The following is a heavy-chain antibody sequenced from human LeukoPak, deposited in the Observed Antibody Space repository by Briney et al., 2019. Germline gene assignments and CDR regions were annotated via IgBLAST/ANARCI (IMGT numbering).Heavy chain of an antibody. CDR1: GFRFNKYA. CDR3: ARETANVRGYSWFDP. J-gene: IGHJ5*02. Sequence: GGSLRLSCAASGFRFNKYAMTWVRQAPGKGLEWVSSISGRGDSRYHEYSVKGRFTMSRDNSKKTLYLKMNSQGAEETAVYYCARETANVRGYSWFDPWGQGTLVTVSS. CDR2: ISGRGDSR. V-gene: IGHV3-23*01. D-gene: IGHD6-13*01.